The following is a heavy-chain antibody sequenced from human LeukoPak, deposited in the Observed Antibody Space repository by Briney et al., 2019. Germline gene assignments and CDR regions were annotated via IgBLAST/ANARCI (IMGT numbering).Heavy chain of an antibody. CDR3: AKVPFPWQQQTPYYYYMDV. J-gene: IGHJ6*03. D-gene: IGHD6-13*01. V-gene: IGHV3-23*01. Sequence: PGGSLRLSCAASGFTFSSYAMSWVRQAPGKGLEWVSAISGSGGSTYYADSVKGRFTISRDNSKNTLYLQMNSLRAEDTAVYYCAKVPFPWQQQTPYYYYMDVWGKGTTVTISS. CDR1: GFTFSSYA. CDR2: ISGSGGST.